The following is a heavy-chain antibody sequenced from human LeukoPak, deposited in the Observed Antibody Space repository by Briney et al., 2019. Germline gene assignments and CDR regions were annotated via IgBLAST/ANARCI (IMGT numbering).Heavy chain of an antibody. CDR1: GGSYSGYY. Sequence: SETLSLTCAVYGGSYSGYYWSWIRQPPGKGLEWIGEINHSGSTNYNPSLKSRVTISVDTSKNQFSLKLSSVTAADTAVYYCARTARYFDYWGQGTLVTVSS. CDR2: INHSGST. V-gene: IGHV4-34*01. J-gene: IGHJ4*02. CDR3: ARTARYFDY.